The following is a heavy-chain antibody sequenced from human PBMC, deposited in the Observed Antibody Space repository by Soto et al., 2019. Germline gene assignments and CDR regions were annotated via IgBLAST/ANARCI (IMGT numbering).Heavy chain of an antibody. CDR2: IYWDDDK. CDR3: ADRRGGVVGATSDFDY. D-gene: IGHD1-26*01. Sequence: QITLKESGPTLVKPTQTLTLTCTFSGFSLSTSGMGVGWIRQPPGKALEWLALIYWDDDKRYSPSLKNRLTSTTDTSKKHVVLRTTNKDPADKATNYCADRRGGVVGATSDFDYWGQGTLVTVST. CDR1: GFSLSTSGMG. V-gene: IGHV2-5*02. J-gene: IGHJ4*02.